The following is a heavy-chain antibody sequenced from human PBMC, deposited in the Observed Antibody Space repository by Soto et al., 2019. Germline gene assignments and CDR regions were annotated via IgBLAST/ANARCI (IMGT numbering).Heavy chain of an antibody. D-gene: IGHD1-26*01. V-gene: IGHV3-23*05. CDR1: GFTFYTYA. CDR2: IDSDGTDT. Sequence: GGSLRLSCEASGFTFYTYAMIWVRHAPGKGLEWVTAIDSDGTDTYYADFVKGRFTVSRDNSKNTLYLQMRSLTAEDTALYYCAKGRLAVGSDWFDSWGPGTLVTVSS. J-gene: IGHJ5*01. CDR3: AKGRLAVGSDWFDS.